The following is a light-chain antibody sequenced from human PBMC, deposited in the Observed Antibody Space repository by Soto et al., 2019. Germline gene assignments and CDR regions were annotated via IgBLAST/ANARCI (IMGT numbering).Light chain of an antibody. CDR2: GAS. J-gene: IGKJ5*01. CDR3: QQYNNWPIT. Sequence: TQSASTLSVSPGEGVTLSCGASQSVGSTLAWYQQKPGQSPRLLIYGASTRATGIPARFSGSGYGTEFNLTIFSLQSEDFAVYYCQQYNNWPITFGQGTRLEIK. V-gene: IGKV3-15*01. CDR1: QSVGST.